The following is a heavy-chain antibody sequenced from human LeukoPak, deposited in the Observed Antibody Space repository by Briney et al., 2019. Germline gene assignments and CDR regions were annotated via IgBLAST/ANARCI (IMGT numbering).Heavy chain of an antibody. CDR1: GFTFSGYP. J-gene: IGHJ4*02. Sequence: GGSLRLSCAASGFTFSGYPIHWVRQAPGKGLDWVAAISYDGRRINYADSVKGRFTISRDNSKNTLYLQMNSLTTEDTAVYYCARDYKYAFDNWGQGTLVTVSS. D-gene: IGHD5-24*01. CDR2: ISYDGRRI. V-gene: IGHV3-30*04. CDR3: ARDYKYAFDN.